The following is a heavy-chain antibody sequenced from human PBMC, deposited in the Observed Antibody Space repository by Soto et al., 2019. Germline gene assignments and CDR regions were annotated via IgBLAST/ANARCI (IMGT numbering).Heavy chain of an antibody. D-gene: IGHD3-16*01. CDR2: IFSSGTT. J-gene: IGHJ6*04. CDR1: GDSISSGNKY. V-gene: IGHV4-30-4*01. Sequence: SATLSLTCTVSGDSISSGNKYWSWIRQPPGKGLEWIGYIFSSGTTYYNPSLKSRLTMSLDASQNQFSLKLNSLTDADTAVYLCARDPASFDYYCAMDGWGEGTTGTLAS. CDR3: ARDPASFDYYCAMDG.